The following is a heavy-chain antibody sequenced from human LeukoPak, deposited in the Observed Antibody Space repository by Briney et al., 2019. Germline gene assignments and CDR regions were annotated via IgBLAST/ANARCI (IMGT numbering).Heavy chain of an antibody. V-gene: IGHV1-69*01. Sequence: SVKVSCKASGGTFSSYAISWVRQAPGQGLEWMGGIIPIFGTANYAQKFQGRVTITADESTSTAYMELSSLRSEYTAVYYCARLIHGTNWFDPWGQGTLVTVCS. D-gene: IGHD2-8*01. CDR2: IIPIFGTA. CDR3: ARLIHGTNWFDP. CDR1: GGTFSSYA. J-gene: IGHJ5*02.